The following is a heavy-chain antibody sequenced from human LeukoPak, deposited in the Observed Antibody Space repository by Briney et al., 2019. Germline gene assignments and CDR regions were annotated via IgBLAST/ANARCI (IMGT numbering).Heavy chain of an antibody. D-gene: IGHD2-15*01. Sequence: SETLSLTCTVSGGSISSYYWSWIRQPAGKGREWIGRIYTSGSTNYNPSLKSRVTMSVDTSKNQFSLKLSSVTAADTAVYYRARDVYCSGGSCYRPSNWFDPWGQGTLVTVSS. V-gene: IGHV4-4*07. CDR2: IYTSGST. CDR3: ARDVYCSGGSCYRPSNWFDP. CDR1: GGSISSYY. J-gene: IGHJ5*02.